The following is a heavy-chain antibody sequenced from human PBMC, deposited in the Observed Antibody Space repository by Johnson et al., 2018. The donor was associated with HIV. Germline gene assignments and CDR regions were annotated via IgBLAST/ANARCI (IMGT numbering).Heavy chain of an antibody. Sequence: QVLLVESGGGLVKPGGSLRLSCAASGFTFSDYCMSWIRQAPGKGLEWVSYISSSGSTIYYADSVKGRFTISRDNAKNSLYLQMNSLRAEDTAVYYCARPSVVTTLTTTPWACDIWGQGTMVTVSS. CDR3: ARPSVVTTLTTTPWACDI. V-gene: IGHV3-11*04. J-gene: IGHJ3*02. CDR1: GFTFSDYC. D-gene: IGHD4-17*01. CDR2: ISSSGSTI.